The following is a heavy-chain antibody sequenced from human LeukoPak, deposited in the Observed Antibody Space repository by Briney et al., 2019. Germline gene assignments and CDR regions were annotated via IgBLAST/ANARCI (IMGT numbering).Heavy chain of an antibody. CDR3: ARSTDYVFDY. V-gene: IGHV5-51*01. CDR2: IYPGDSDT. J-gene: IGHJ4*02. D-gene: IGHD4-17*01. Sequence: GESLKISCQCSGYNFAINWIGWVRQMPGKGLEWMGVIYPGDSDTRYSPSFQGQVTISADMSISTAYLQWSSLKASDTAMYYCARSTDYVFDYWGQGTQVTVSS. CDR1: GYNFAINW.